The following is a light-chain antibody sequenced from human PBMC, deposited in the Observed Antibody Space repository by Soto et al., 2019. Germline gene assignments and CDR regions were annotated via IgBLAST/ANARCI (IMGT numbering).Light chain of an antibody. J-gene: IGLJ1*01. CDR2: TND. CDR3: LAWDDSLNGNL. V-gene: IGLV1-44*01. Sequence: QSVLTQPPSASGNPGQRVTIPCSGSSSNIESNTVYWYQQLPGMAPRLLIHTNDRRPSGVPDRFSGSKSGTSASLAISGLQSEDEADYYCLAWDDSLNGNLFGTGTKVTVL. CDR1: SSNIESNT.